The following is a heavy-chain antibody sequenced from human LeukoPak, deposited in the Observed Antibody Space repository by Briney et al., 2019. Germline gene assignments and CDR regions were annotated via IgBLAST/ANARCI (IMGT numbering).Heavy chain of an antibody. J-gene: IGHJ4*02. D-gene: IGHD2-2*01. CDR2: IIPMSGA. Sequence: GASVKVSCKASGGTFNIYTISWVRQAPGQGLEWMGGIIPMSGANYAQKFLGRVTITADESTSTTYMELSSLRSEDTAVYYCARDIVGCTSASCPDYYYFDYWGQGTLVTVSS. CDR3: ARDIVGCTSASCPDYYYFDY. V-gene: IGHV1-69*13. CDR1: GGTFNIYT.